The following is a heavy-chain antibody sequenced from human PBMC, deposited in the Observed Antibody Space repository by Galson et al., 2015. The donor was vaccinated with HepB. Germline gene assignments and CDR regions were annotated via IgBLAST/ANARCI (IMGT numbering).Heavy chain of an antibody. CDR3: ARETKKSTGSYYPPHY. CDR2: INPNSGGT. J-gene: IGHJ4*02. V-gene: IGHV1-2*02. Sequence: SVKVSCKASGYTFIDYYIHWVRQAPGQGLEWMGWINPNSGGTNYAQNFPGRVTMTRDTSISTAYMELTWLRSDDTAVYYCARETKKSTGSYYPPHYWGQGTLVTVSS. D-gene: IGHD1-26*01. CDR1: GYTFIDYY.